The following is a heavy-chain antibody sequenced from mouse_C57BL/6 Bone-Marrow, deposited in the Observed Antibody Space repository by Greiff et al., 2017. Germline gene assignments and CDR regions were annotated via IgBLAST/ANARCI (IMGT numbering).Heavy chain of an antibody. V-gene: IGHV1-22*01. D-gene: IGHD4-1*01. J-gene: IGHJ4*01. CDR1: GYTFTDYN. Sequence: EVQLVESGPELVKPGASVKMSCKASGYTFTDYNMHWVKQSHGKSLEWIGYINPNNGGTSYNQKFKGKATLTVNKSSSTAYMELRSLTSEDSAVYYCARPKLGRYAMDYWGQGTSVTVSS. CDR3: ARPKLGRYAMDY. CDR2: INPNNGGT.